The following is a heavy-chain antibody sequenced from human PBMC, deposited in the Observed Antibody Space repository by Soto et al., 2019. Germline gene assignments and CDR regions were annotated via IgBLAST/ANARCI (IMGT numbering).Heavy chain of an antibody. CDR3: AKRRGDQSNYSWGIDV. CDR2: ISYDGSHK. Sequence: QVQLVESGGGVVQPGRSLRLSCAASGFTFSNYGIHWVRQAPGKGLVWVTVISYDGSHKYYADSVKGRFTISRDNSKNTVYLEMNSLRDEDTAVYYCAKRRGDQSNYSWGIDVWGQGTTVTVSS. CDR1: GFTFSNYG. D-gene: IGHD4-4*01. J-gene: IGHJ6*02. V-gene: IGHV3-30*18.